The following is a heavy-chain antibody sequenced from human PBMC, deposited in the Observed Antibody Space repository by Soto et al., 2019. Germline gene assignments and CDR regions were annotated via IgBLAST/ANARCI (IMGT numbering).Heavy chain of an antibody. D-gene: IGHD2-21*01. CDR2: IYYSRST. Sequence: QLQLQESGPGLVKPSETLSLTCIVSGGSFSSSCYYWGWIRQPPGKGLEWIGSIYYSRSTYYNPSRKRRVTISVDASKRQFSLKLSSVTAADTAVYYCARTILLGEYFEYWGQGTLVAVSS. CDR3: ARTILLGEYFEY. V-gene: IGHV4-39*01. CDR1: GGSFSSSCYY. J-gene: IGHJ4*02.